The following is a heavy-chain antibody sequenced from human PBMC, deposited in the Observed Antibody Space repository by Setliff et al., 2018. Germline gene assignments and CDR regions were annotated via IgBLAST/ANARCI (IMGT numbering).Heavy chain of an antibody. V-gene: IGHV3-23*01. Sequence: PGGSLRLSCVASGFTFNYYAMSWVRQAPGKGLEWVSSISGSGDSTYYADSVKGRFTLSRDNSKNTLYLQMNSLRAEDTAVYYCAKRFPDGYSHGRYFDYWGQGTQVTVSS. CDR1: GFTFNYYA. J-gene: IGHJ4*02. D-gene: IGHD5-18*01. CDR3: AKRFPDGYSHGRYFDY. CDR2: ISGSGDST.